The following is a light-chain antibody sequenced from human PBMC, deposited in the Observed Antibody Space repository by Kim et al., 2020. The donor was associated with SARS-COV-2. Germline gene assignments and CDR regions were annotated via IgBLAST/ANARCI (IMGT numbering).Light chain of an antibody. CDR2: ADN. CDR3: QSYDNSMTAWV. Sequence: RVSIACSASSSNLVSANAAHWFQHVPGTAPKLLICADNNRPSGVPDRFSGSKSGTSASLVITGLQADDEADYYCQSYDNSMTAWVFGGGTQLTVL. CDR1: SSNLVSANA. V-gene: IGLV1-40*01. J-gene: IGLJ3*02.